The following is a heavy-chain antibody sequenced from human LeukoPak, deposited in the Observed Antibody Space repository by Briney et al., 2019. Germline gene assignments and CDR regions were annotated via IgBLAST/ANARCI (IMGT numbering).Heavy chain of an antibody. J-gene: IGHJ5*02. CDR3: ARGFGNVRGVT. CDR2: INHSGNT. D-gene: IGHD3-10*01. Sequence: PSETLSLTCAVYGGSLSGDYWSWIRQSPRKGLEWIGEINHSGNTNYNPSLKSRATMSVDTSKNQISLKLSSVTAADTAVYYCARGFGNVRGVTWGQGTLVTVSS. CDR1: GGSLSGDY. V-gene: IGHV4-34*01.